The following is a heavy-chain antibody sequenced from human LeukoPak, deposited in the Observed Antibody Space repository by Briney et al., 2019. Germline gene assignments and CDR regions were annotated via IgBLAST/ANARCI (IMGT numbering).Heavy chain of an antibody. Sequence: SETLSLTCAVYGGSLSGSYWSWIRQPPGKGLEWIGEINHSGSTNYNPSLKSRVTISVDTSKNQSSLKLSSVTAADTAVYYCARAAGFDYWGQGTLVTVSS. V-gene: IGHV4-34*01. CDR3: ARAAGFDY. CDR2: INHSGST. J-gene: IGHJ4*02. CDR1: GGSLSGSY.